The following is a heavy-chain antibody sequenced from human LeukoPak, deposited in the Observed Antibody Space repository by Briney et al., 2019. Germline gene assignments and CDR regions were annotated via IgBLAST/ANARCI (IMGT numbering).Heavy chain of an antibody. D-gene: IGHD2/OR15-2a*01. V-gene: IGHV4-59*01. Sequence: SETLSLTCNVSGGSISSYYWSWIRQPPGKGLEWIGYIYYSGSTNYNPSLKSRVTISVDTSKNQFSLKLSSVTAADTAVYYCARGSINYYYMDVWGKGTTVTVSS. CDR1: GGSISSYY. J-gene: IGHJ6*03. CDR3: ARGSINYYYMDV. CDR2: IYYSGST.